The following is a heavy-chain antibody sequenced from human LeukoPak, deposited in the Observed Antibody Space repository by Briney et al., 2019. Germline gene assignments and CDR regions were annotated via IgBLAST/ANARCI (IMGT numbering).Heavy chain of an antibody. D-gene: IGHD1-1*01. Sequence: PGGSLRLSCAASGFTFSSVDMHWVRHSTGQGLEWVSTIGTASDTYYPGSVEGRFTLSRDNAKNSLYLQMNSLTAGDTAVYYCARGPPRGKYYYMDVWGKGTTVTVSS. CDR1: GFTFSSVD. CDR2: IGTASDT. V-gene: IGHV3-13*01. J-gene: IGHJ6*03. CDR3: ARGPPRGKYYYMDV.